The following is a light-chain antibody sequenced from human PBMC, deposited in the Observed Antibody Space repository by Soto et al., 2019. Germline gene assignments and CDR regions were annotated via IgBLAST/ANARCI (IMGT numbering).Light chain of an antibody. Sequence: EIVMTQSPATLSVSPGERATLSCRASQSVSNNLAWFQQKPGQAPRLLIYGASTRATGIPARFSGSGSGTEFTLTISSLQSEDFAVYYCQQYNNWPPWTFGQGTKVEVK. J-gene: IGKJ1*01. CDR3: QQYNNWPPWT. V-gene: IGKV3-15*01. CDR1: QSVSNN. CDR2: GAS.